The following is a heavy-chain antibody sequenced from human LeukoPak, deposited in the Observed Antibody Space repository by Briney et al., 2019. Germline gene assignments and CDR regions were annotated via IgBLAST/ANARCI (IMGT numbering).Heavy chain of an antibody. V-gene: IGHV3-30*02. Sequence: PGGSLRLSCAASGVIFYTYGMHWVRQAPGKGLEWVAFIRYDGSNKYYADSVKGRFTISRDNSKNTLYLQMTSLRVEDTAVYYCAKEGPGSYYYMDVWGKGTTVT. CDR2: IRYDGSNK. CDR3: AKEGPGSYYYMDV. CDR1: GVIFYTYG. J-gene: IGHJ6*03. D-gene: IGHD1-14*01.